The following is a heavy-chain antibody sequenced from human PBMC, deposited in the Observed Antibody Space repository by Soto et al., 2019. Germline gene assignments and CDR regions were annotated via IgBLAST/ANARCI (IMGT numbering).Heavy chain of an antibody. V-gene: IGHV3-23*01. J-gene: IGHJ4*02. CDR3: AKDGTYSSSWPYYFDY. Sequence: EVQLLESGGGLVQPGGSLRLSCAASGFTFSTYAMTWVRQAPGKGLGWVSSISGSGGSTYYADSVKGRFTISRDNSKNTLYLKTNSLRAEDMAVYYCAKDGTYSSSWPYYFDYWGQGTLVTVSS. CDR1: GFTFSTYA. CDR2: ISGSGGST. D-gene: IGHD6-13*01.